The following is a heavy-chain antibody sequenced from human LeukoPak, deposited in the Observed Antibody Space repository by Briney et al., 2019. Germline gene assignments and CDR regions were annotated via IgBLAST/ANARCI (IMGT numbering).Heavy chain of an antibody. CDR2: IYYGENT. J-gene: IGHJ4*02. Sequence: PSETLSLTCTVSGGSISSGPYYWGWIRQPPGKGLEWIGNIYYGENTYYNPSLKSRVTISIDTSKNQFYLKLSPLTAADTAVYYCARDMYGSGSYYKRGYLSPQDYWGQGTLVTVSS. V-gene: IGHV4-39*02. CDR1: GGSISSGPYY. CDR3: ARDMYGSGSYYKRGYLSPQDY. D-gene: IGHD3-10*01.